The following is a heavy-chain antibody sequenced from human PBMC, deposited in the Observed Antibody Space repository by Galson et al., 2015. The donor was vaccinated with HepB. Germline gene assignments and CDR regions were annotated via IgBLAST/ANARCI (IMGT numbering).Heavy chain of an antibody. Sequence: SLRLSCAASGFTVSSNYMSWVRQAPGKGLEWVSVICRNSSTSYEDSVKGRFTISRDNSRNTLYLQMNRLKTEDTAVYYCARDQGYDYLNYYYYVGMDVWGQGTTVTVSS. J-gene: IGHJ6*02. V-gene: IGHV3-66*03. CDR3: ARDQGYDYLNYYYYVGMDV. D-gene: IGHD4-11*01. CDR1: GFTVSSNY. CDR2: ICRNSST.